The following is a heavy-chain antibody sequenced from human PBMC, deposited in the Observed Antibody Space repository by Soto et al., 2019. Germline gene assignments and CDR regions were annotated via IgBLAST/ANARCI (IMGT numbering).Heavy chain of an antibody. CDR3: VRGTTAWRGMDY. Sequence: EVQLVESGGGFNQPGGSLRLSCAASGFTFSTYCMHWVRHTPGTGLVWVSRTCRYGRELYYADSVKGRFTISRDDAKNTLYLQMDSLKVEDTGIYYCVRGTTAWRGMDYWGQGALVTVSS. D-gene: IGHD1-1*01. CDR2: TCRYGREL. J-gene: IGHJ4*02. V-gene: IGHV3-74*01. CDR1: GFTFSTYC.